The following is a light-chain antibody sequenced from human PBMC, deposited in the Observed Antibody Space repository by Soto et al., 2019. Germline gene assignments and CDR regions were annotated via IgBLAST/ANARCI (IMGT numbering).Light chain of an antibody. Sequence: QAVVTQPRSVSGSPGQSVTISCTGTSSDVGGYNYVSWYQHHPGKAPKLMIFDVSKRPSGVPDRFSGSKSGNTASLTISGLQAEDEADYYCCSYAGDYTFVFGTGTKVTVL. CDR1: SSDVGGYNY. J-gene: IGLJ1*01. CDR2: DVS. CDR3: CSYAGDYTFV. V-gene: IGLV2-11*01.